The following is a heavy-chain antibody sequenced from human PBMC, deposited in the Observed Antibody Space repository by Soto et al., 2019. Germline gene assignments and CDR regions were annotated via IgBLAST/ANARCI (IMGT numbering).Heavy chain of an antibody. Sequence: SETLSLTCTVSGGSISSYYWSWIRQPPGKGLEWIGYIYYSGSTNYNPSLKSRVTISVDTSKNQFSLKLSSVTAADTAVYYCARVLKKDGDYTSGVDSWGQGTLVTVSS. CDR1: GGSISSYY. CDR3: ARVLKKDGDYTSGVDS. CDR2: IYYSGST. D-gene: IGHD4-17*01. V-gene: IGHV4-59*01. J-gene: IGHJ4*02.